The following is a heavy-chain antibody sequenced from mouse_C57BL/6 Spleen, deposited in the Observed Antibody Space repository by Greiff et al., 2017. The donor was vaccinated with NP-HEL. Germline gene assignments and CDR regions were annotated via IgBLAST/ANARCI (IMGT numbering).Heavy chain of an antibody. Sequence: QVQLQQPGAELVKPGASVKLSCKASGYTFTSYWMHWVKQRPGQGLEWIGMIHPNSGSTNYNEKFKSKATLTVDKSSSTAYMQLSSLTSEDSAVYYCARRAYYSNEYYFDYWGQGTTLTVSS. CDR2: IHPNSGST. D-gene: IGHD2-5*01. CDR3: ARRAYYSNEYYFDY. V-gene: IGHV1-64*01. J-gene: IGHJ2*01. CDR1: GYTFTSYW.